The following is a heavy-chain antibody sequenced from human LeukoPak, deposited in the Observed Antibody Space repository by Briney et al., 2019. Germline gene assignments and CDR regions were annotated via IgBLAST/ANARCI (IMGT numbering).Heavy chain of an antibody. CDR3: ARAPPGYCSGGSCYRDNNWFDP. Sequence: ASVKVSCKAFGYTFTSNYMHWVRQAPGQGPEWMGVISPSGGSTTYAQKFQGRVTLTRDMSTSTDYLELSSLRSEDTAVYYCARAPPGYCSGGSCYRDNNWFDPWGQGTLVTVSS. J-gene: IGHJ5*02. CDR2: ISPSGGST. D-gene: IGHD2-15*01. CDR1: GYTFTSNY. V-gene: IGHV1-46*01.